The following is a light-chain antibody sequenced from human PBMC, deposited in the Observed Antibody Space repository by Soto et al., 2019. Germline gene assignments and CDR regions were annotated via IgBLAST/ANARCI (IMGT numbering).Light chain of an antibody. V-gene: IGKV3-20*01. Sequence: EIVLTQSPGTLSLSPGERATLSCRASQSVSSSYLAWYQQKPGQAPRLLIYDASSRATGIPDRFSGSGSGTDFTFTISRLEPEDFAVYYCQQYGSSPRTFGQGTRLEIK. CDR2: DAS. CDR1: QSVSSSY. J-gene: IGKJ5*01. CDR3: QQYGSSPRT.